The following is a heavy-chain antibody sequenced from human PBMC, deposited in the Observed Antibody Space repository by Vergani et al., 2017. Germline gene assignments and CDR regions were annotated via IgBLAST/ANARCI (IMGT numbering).Heavy chain of an antibody. V-gene: IGHV3-15*01. J-gene: IGHJ3*02. CDR3: TTGRGVAHPVDI. Sequence: EVQLVESGGGLVKPGGSLRLSCAASGFTFSNAWMSWVRQAPGKGLEWVGRIKSKTAGGTTDYAAPVKGRFTISRDDSKNTLYLQMNSLRTEDTAVYYCTTGRGVAHPVDIWGQGTMATVSS. CDR2: IKSKTAGGTT. D-gene: IGHD3-10*01. CDR1: GFTFSNAW.